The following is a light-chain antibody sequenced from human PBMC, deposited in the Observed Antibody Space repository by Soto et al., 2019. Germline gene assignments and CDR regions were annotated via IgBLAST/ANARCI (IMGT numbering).Light chain of an antibody. V-gene: IGKV3-20*01. CDR3: QQYGNSRT. J-gene: IGKJ1*01. Sequence: IVLTQSPCTLSLSPGERATLSCRASQSFSSNYLAWYQQKPGHAPRLLIYGASIRATGIPDRFSGSGSGTDFTLTISRLEPEDFAIYYCQQYGNSRTFGQGTKVEFK. CDR2: GAS. CDR1: QSFSSNY.